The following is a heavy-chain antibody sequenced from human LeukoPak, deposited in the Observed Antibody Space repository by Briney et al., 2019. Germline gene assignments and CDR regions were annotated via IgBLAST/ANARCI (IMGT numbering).Heavy chain of an antibody. CDR3: ARGIVVVPAALTYYFDY. V-gene: IGHV3-33*01. CDR1: GFTFSSYG. J-gene: IGHJ4*02. Sequence: PGRSLRLSCAASGFTFSSYGMHWVRQAPGKGLEWVAVIWYDGSNKYYADSVKGRFTISRDNSKNTLYLQMNSLRAEDTAVYYCARGIVVVPAALTYYFDYWGQGTLVTVSS. D-gene: IGHD2-2*01. CDR2: IWYDGSNK.